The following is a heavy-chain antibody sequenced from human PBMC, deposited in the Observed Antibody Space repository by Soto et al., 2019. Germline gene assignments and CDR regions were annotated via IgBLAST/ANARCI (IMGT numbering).Heavy chain of an antibody. CDR2: ISAYNGNT. CDR1: GYTCTSYG. J-gene: IGHJ6*02. V-gene: IGHV1-18*04. Sequence: ASVKVSCKASGYTCTSYGISWVRQAPGQGLEWMGWISAYNGNTNYAQKLQGRVTMTTGTSTSTAYMELRSLRSDDTAVYYCARYTVTTNYYGMDAWGQGTTVTVSS. D-gene: IGHD4-17*01. CDR3: ARYTVTTNYYGMDA.